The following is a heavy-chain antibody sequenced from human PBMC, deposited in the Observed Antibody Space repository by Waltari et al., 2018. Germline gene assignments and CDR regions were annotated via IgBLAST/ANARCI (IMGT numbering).Heavy chain of an antibody. Sequence: EVQLLESGGGFVQPGGSLRLSCVVSGFRCSSSSMSWVRQAPGKGLSWVYSISISGTKLYYADSVNGRFTISRDNSKNALHLQMNSLRAEDTAIYYCAKEIRPNDFWGQGTLVTVSS. V-gene: IGHV3-23*01. CDR2: ISISGTKL. CDR1: GFRCSSSS. CDR3: AKEIRPNDF. D-gene: IGHD1-1*01. J-gene: IGHJ4*02.